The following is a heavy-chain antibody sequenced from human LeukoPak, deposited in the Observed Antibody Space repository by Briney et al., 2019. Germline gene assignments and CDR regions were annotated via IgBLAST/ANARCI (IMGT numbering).Heavy chain of an antibody. Sequence: TGRSLRLSCAASGFTFSNYAMSWVRQVPGKGLEWVSTISGSGGSTYYADSLKGRFSISRDNSKNTLFLKMKSLRAEDTAVYYCAKERGYTSGLGTLDYWGQGTLVTVST. V-gene: IGHV3-23*01. CDR1: GFTFSNYA. J-gene: IGHJ4*02. D-gene: IGHD6-19*01. CDR2: ISGSGGST. CDR3: AKERGYTSGLGTLDY.